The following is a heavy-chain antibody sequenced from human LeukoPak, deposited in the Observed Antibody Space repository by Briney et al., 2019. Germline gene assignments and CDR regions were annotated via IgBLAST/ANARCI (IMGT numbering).Heavy chain of an antibody. CDR1: GFTFSSYG. J-gene: IGHJ4*02. CDR2: ISSSSSYI. Sequence: GGSLRLSCAASGFTFSSYGMSWVRQAPGKGLEWVSSISSSSSYIYYADSVKGRFTISRDNAKNSLYLQMNSLRAEDTAVYYCASSIKFGELYFGYWGQGTLVTVSS. D-gene: IGHD3-10*01. CDR3: ASSIKFGELYFGY. V-gene: IGHV3-21*01.